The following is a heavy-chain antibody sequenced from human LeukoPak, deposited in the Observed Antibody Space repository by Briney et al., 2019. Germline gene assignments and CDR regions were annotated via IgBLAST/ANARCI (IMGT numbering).Heavy chain of an antibody. V-gene: IGHV3-21*01. J-gene: IGHJ4*02. D-gene: IGHD6-19*01. CDR3: ARAMSAVAGIDY. CDR1: GFTFSSYS. CDR2: ISSSSSYI. Sequence: GGSLRLSCAASGFTFSSYSMNWVRHAPGKGLEWVSSISSSSSYIYYADSVKGRFTISRDNAKNSLYLQMNSLRAEDTAVYYCARAMSAVAGIDYWGQGTLVTVSS.